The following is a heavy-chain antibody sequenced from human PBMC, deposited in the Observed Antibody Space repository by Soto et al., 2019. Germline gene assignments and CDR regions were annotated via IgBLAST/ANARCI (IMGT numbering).Heavy chain of an antibody. CDR2: INYSGRT. CDR3: ARFGTLGKDYGLDV. Sequence: QVQLQESGPGLVKPSQTLSLTCSVSSGSISSSDYYWSLVRQPPGKGLEWIGYINYSGRTYYKPSLKSRVSISIDTSKNQFSLRLTSVTPADTAVYFCARFGTLGKDYGLDVWGQGTTVTVSS. D-gene: IGHD3-16*01. V-gene: IGHV4-30-4*01. J-gene: IGHJ6*02. CDR1: SGSISSSDYY.